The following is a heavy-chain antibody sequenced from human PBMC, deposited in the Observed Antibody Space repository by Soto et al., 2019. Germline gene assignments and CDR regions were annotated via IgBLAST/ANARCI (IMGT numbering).Heavy chain of an antibody. CDR2: IYDSGST. D-gene: IGHD3-22*01. CDR1: GGSISSYY. J-gene: IGHJ4*02. Sequence: PSETLSLTCTVSGGSISSYYWSWIRQPPGKGLEWIGYIYDSGSTNYNPSLKSRVTISVDTSKNQFSLRLSSVTAADTAVYYCARGGVDYYVSSGYYFSPYYFAYWGQGTLVTVSS. CDR3: ARGGVDYYVSSGYYFSPYYFAY. V-gene: IGHV4-59*01.